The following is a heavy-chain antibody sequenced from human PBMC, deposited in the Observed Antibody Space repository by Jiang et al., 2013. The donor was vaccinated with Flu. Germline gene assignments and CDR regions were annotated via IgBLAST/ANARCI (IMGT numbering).Heavy chain of an antibody. CDR3: VRAMDV. CDR2: INQDGSEK. CDR1: GFTFSSYW. Sequence: QLLESGGGLVQPGGSLRLSCAASGFTFSSYWMHWVRRAPGKGLEWVANINQDGSEKYYVDSVKGRFTIFRDNAKNSLYLQMNSLRAEDTAVYYCVRAMDVWGQGTTVTVSS. J-gene: IGHJ6*02. V-gene: IGHV3-7*04.